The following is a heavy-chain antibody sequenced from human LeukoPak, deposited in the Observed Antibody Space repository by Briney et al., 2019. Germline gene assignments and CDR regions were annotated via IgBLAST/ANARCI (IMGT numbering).Heavy chain of an antibody. Sequence: PGGSLRLSCAASGFTFSTYAMSWVRQAPGKGLEWVSAISGSGGSTYYADSVKGRFTISRDNSKNTLYLQMNSLRAEDTAVYYCARGPMYYYDSSGTPFDIWGQGTMVTVSS. CDR1: GFTFSTYA. V-gene: IGHV3-23*01. CDR2: ISGSGGST. D-gene: IGHD3-22*01. CDR3: ARGPMYYYDSSGTPFDI. J-gene: IGHJ3*02.